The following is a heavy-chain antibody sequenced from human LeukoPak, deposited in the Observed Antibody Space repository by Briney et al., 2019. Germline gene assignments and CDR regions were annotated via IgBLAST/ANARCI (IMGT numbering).Heavy chain of an antibody. D-gene: IGHD3-10*01. V-gene: IGHV4-30-4*01. CDR1: GGSISSGDYY. Sequence: SETLSLTCTVSGGSISSGDYYWSWIRQPPGKGLEWIGYIYYSGSTYYNPSLKSRLTISVDTSKNQFSLKLSSVTAADTAVYYCDREVRGVSFFDYWGQGTLVTVSS. CDR2: IYYSGST. CDR3: DREVRGVSFFDY. J-gene: IGHJ4*02.